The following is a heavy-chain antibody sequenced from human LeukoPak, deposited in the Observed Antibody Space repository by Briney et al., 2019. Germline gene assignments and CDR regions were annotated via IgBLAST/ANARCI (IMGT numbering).Heavy chain of an antibody. V-gene: IGHV3-9*01. CDR3: VAVPETDFWIGFYLDY. Sequence: GGSLRLSCVASGFTFDDYAMHWVRQAPGKGLEWVSGITWHSENIDYADTVKGRFTISRHNAKNSLYLEMNSLRVEDTALYFCVAVPETDFWIGFYLDYWGQGTLVTVSS. J-gene: IGHJ4*02. CDR2: ITWHSENI. CDR1: GFTFDDYA. D-gene: IGHD3-3*01.